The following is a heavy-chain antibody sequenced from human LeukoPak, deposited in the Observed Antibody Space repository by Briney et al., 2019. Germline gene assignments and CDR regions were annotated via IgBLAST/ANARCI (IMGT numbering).Heavy chain of an antibody. V-gene: IGHV3-33*01. D-gene: IGHD2-2*01. Sequence: GGSLRLSCAASGFTFSSYGMHWVRQAPGKGLEWVAVIWYDGSNKYYADSVKGRFTISRDNSKNTLYLQMNSLRAEGTAVYYCARGREYCSSTSCRDAFDIWGLGTMVTVSS. CDR3: ARGREYCSSTSCRDAFDI. CDR1: GFTFSSYG. CDR2: IWYDGSNK. J-gene: IGHJ3*02.